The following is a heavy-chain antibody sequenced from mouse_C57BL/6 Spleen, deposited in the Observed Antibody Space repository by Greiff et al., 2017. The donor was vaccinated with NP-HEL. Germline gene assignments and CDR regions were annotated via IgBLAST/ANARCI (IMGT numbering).Heavy chain of an antibody. CDR3: ARGGSNYDAMDY. J-gene: IGHJ4*01. CDR2: IYPRDGSP. D-gene: IGHD2-5*01. CDR1: GYTFTSYD. V-gene: IGHV1-85*01. Sequence: VQLQQSGPELVKPGASVKLSCKASGYTFTSYDINWVKQRPGQGLEWIGWIYPRDGSPKYNAKFKGKATLTVDTSSSTAYMELHSLTSEDSAVYFCARGGSNYDAMDYWGQGTSVTVSS.